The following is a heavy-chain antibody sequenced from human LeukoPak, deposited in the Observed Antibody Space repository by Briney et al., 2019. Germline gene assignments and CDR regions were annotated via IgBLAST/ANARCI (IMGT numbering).Heavy chain of an antibody. CDR1: GGTFSSYA. Sequence: SVKVSCKASGGTFSSYAISWVRQAPGQGLEWMGGIIPIFGTANYAQKFQGRVTITADESTSTAYMELSSLRSEDTAVYYCARDKRSSWSQLDYYYYGMNVWGKGTTVTVSS. CDR2: IIPIFGTA. D-gene: IGHD6-13*01. J-gene: IGHJ6*04. CDR3: ARDKRSSWSQLDYYYYGMNV. V-gene: IGHV1-69*13.